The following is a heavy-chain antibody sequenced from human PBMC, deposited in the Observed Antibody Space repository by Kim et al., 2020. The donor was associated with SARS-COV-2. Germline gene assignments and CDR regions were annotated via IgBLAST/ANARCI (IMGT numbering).Heavy chain of an antibody. Sequence: GGSLRLSCAGSGLKFTSYAMTWVRQTPGGGLEWLSSIRGRGGSTFYADSVRGRFTTSRDISNNTLYLHMNNLRAEDTAVYYCAKVEVGTTIRHGLDVWGQGNTVAVSS. CDR1: GLKFTSYA. CDR3: AKVEVGTTIRHGLDV. J-gene: IGHJ6*02. V-gene: IGHV3-23*01. D-gene: IGHD1-26*01. CDR2: IRGRGGST.